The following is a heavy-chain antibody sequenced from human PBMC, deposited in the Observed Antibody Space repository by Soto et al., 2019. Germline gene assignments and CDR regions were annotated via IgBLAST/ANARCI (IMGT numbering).Heavy chain of an antibody. CDR2: IDPNSGGT. CDR3: AGNYYDSSGYYYVDY. CDR1: GYTFTGYY. D-gene: IGHD3-22*01. J-gene: IGHJ4*02. V-gene: IGHV1-2*02. Sequence: SVKVSCKASGYTFTGYYIHWVRQAPVQGLEWMGWIDPNSGGTNYAQKFQGRVTMTRDTSITTAYMELSRLRPDDTAVYYCAGNYYDSSGYYYVDYWGQATLVTVSS.